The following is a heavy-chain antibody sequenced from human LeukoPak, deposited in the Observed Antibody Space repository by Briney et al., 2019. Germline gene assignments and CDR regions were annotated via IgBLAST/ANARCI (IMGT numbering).Heavy chain of an antibody. J-gene: IGHJ4*02. D-gene: IGHD4-17*01. Sequence: SGTLSLTCAVSGGSISSSNWWSWVRQPPGKGLEWIGEINHSGSTNYNPSLKSRVTISVDTSKNQFSLKLNSVTAADTAVFFCARGSLYGEYVFDYWGQGTLVTVSS. CDR1: GGSISSSNW. CDR2: INHSGST. V-gene: IGHV4-4*02. CDR3: ARGSLYGEYVFDY.